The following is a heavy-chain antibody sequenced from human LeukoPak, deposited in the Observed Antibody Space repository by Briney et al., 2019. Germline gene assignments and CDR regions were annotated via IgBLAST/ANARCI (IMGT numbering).Heavy chain of an antibody. D-gene: IGHD3-10*01. J-gene: IGHJ6*03. CDR1: GYSISSGYY. Sequence: SETLSLTCAVSGYSISSGYYWGWIRQPPGKGLEWIGSIYHSGSTYYNPSLKSRVTISVDTSKNQFSPKLSSVTAADTAVYYCARDPSGGPANYYYMDVWGKGTTVTVSS. CDR2: IYHSGST. CDR3: ARDPSGGPANYYYMDV. V-gene: IGHV4-38-2*02.